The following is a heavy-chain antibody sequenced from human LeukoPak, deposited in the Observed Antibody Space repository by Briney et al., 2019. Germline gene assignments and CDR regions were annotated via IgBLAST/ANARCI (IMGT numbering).Heavy chain of an antibody. J-gene: IGHJ4*02. V-gene: IGHV3-74*01. CDR2: IDADGSSA. CDR1: GFTFSTYA. Sequence: GGSLRPSCAASGFTFSTYAMSWVRQAPGKGLVWVSRIDADGSSATYADSVRGRFTISRDNAKNTLYLQMNSLRAEDTAVYYCAREGGYDPFEYWGQGTLVTVSS. D-gene: IGHD5-12*01. CDR3: AREGGYDPFEY.